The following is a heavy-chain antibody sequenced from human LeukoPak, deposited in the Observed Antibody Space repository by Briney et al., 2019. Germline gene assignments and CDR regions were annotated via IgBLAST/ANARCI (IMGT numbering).Heavy chain of an antibody. J-gene: IGHJ3*02. Sequence: GASVNVSCKASGYTFTSYGISWVRQAPGQGLEWMGWISAYNGNTNYAQKLQGRVTMTTDTSTSTAYMELRSLRSDDTAVYYCARGLRRIAAAGTLDAFDIWGQGTMVTVSS. CDR1: GYTFTSYG. CDR2: ISAYNGNT. D-gene: IGHD6-13*01. CDR3: ARGLRRIAAAGTLDAFDI. V-gene: IGHV1-18*01.